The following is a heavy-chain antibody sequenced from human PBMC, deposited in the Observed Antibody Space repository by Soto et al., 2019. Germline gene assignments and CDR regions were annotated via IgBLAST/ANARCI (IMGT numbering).Heavy chain of an antibody. Sequence: VQLLESGGGLVQPGGSLRLSCAASGFTFSNYAMSWVRQAPGKGLEWVSGMSNSGSRTYYADSVKGRFIISRDNSKNTLYPLSSSLSPVAAAVSSGAFASFDILAGYYVDYWGQGTLVSVSS. CDR3: AFASFDILAGYYVDY. J-gene: IGHJ4*02. V-gene: IGHV3-23*01. CDR2: MSNSGSRT. D-gene: IGHD3-9*01. CDR1: GFTFSNYA.